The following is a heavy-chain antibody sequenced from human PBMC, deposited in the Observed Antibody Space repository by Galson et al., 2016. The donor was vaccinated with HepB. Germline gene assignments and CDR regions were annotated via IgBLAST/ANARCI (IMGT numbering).Heavy chain of an antibody. V-gene: IGHV3-23*01. CDR2: VTGDGVVT. CDR1: GFTFSGYV. CDR3: VSLPVGSIWNYLDL. D-gene: IGHD1-7*01. Sequence: SLRLSCAASGFTFSGYVMAWVRLAPGKGLEWVSSVTGDGVVTHYAESVKGRFTIPRDNSKNTVYLNMNSLRGEDTAIYYCVSLPVGSIWNYLDLWGQGTLVTVSS. J-gene: IGHJ4*02.